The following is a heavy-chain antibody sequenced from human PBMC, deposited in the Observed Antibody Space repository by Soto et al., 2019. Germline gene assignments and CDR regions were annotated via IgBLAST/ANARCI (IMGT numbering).Heavy chain of an antibody. D-gene: IGHD3-10*01. CDR1: GGSISSYY. Sequence: PSETLSLTCTVSGGSISSYYWSWIRQPPGKGLEWIGYIYYSGSTNYNPSLKSRVTISVDTSKNQFSLKLSSVTAADTAVYYCARTLSAVFDPWGQGTLVTVSS. V-gene: IGHV4-59*01. J-gene: IGHJ5*02. CDR3: ARTLSAVFDP. CDR2: IYYSGST.